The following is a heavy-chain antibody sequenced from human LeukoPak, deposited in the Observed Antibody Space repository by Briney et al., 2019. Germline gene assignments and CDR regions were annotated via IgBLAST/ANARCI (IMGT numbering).Heavy chain of an antibody. V-gene: IGHV3-7*01. CDR2: IKQDGSEK. CDR1: GFTFSSYW. J-gene: IGHJ2*01. CDR3: ARGPGIAAAGTSWYFDL. Sequence: AGGSLRLSCAASGFTFSSYWMSWVRQAPGKGLEWVANIKQDGSEKYYADSVKGRFTISRDNAKNSLYLQMNSLRAEDTAVYYCARGPGIAAAGTSWYFDLWGRGTLVTVSS. D-gene: IGHD6-13*01.